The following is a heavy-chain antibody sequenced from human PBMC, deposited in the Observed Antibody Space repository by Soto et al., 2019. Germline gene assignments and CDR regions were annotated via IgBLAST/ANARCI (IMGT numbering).Heavy chain of an antibody. Sequence: EVQLLQSGGGLVQPGGSLRLSCAASGFTFSNFAMNWVRQAPGKGPEWVSGIDIRGLGTNYAGSLRGRFSISRDNLKNTLFLQMTNLRDEDTAIYYCARSVYGSGWPDWGQGVQVTVSS. CDR2: IDIRGLGT. D-gene: IGHD6-19*01. J-gene: IGHJ4*02. CDR1: GFTFSNFA. V-gene: IGHV3-23*01. CDR3: ARSVYGSGWPD.